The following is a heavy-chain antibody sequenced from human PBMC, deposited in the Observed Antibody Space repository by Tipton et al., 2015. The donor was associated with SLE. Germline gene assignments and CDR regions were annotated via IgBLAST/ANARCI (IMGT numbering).Heavy chain of an antibody. CDR2: IYYSGST. V-gene: IGHV4-61*05. CDR3: ARHNGYDYIWGSYRNEGWFDP. Sequence: TLSLTCTVSGGSISSSSYYWGWIRQPPGKGLEWIGYIYYSGSTNYNPSLKSRVTISVDTSKNQFSLKLSSVTAADTAVYYCARHNGYDYIWGSYRNEGWFDPWGQGTLVTVSS. D-gene: IGHD3-16*02. CDR1: GGSISSSSYY. J-gene: IGHJ5*02.